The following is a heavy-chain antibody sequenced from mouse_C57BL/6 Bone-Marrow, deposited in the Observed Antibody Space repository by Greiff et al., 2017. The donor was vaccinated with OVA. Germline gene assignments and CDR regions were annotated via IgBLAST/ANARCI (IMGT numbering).Heavy chain of an antibody. D-gene: IGHD1-1*01. CDR3: AREIFYYVRRDYFDD. Sequence: QVQLQQSGPELVKPGASVKISCKASGYTFTDYYINWVKQRPGQGLEWIGWIFPGSGSTYYNEKFKGKATLTVVKSSSTAYMLLSSLTSEDSAVYFCAREIFYYVRRDYFDDWGQGTTLTVSS. V-gene: IGHV1-75*01. CDR1: GYTFTDYY. J-gene: IGHJ2*01. CDR2: IFPGSGST.